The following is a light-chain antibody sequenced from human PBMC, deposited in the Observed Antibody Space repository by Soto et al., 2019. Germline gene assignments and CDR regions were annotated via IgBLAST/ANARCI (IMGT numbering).Light chain of an antibody. J-gene: IGLJ1*01. Sequence: QSALTQPAALSGSPGQSITISYSGTSSDVGRYNYVSWYQQHPGKAPKLMIYEVSNRPSGVSHRFSRSKSGNTASLTISGLQAEDDADYYCMSYASNNFYVFGTGTKVTVL. CDR2: EVS. V-gene: IGLV2-14*01. CDR3: MSYASNNFYV. CDR1: SSDVGRYNY.